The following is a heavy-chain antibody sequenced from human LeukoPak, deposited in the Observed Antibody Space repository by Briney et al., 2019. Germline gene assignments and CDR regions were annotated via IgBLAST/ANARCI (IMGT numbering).Heavy chain of an antibody. J-gene: IGHJ4*02. D-gene: IGHD4-11*01. Sequence: GGSLRLSCAASGFTFSSYAMHWVRQAPGKGLEWVAVISYDGSNKYYADSVKGRFTISRHNSKNTLYLQMNSLRAEDTAVYYCASLVTTPRPYWGQGTLVTVSS. CDR1: GFTFSSYA. CDR2: ISYDGSNK. CDR3: ASLVTTPRPY. V-gene: IGHV3-30*14.